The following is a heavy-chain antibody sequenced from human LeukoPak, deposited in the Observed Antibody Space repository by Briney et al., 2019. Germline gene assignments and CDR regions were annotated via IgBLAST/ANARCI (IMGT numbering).Heavy chain of an antibody. Sequence: VRSLRLSCAASGFTFSSYGMHWVRQAPGKGLEWEAFIWYDGSNKYYADSVKGRFTISRDNSKNTLYLQMNSLRAEDTAVYYCAKGPYYYDSSGYYDYWGQGTLVTVSS. CDR2: IWYDGSNK. V-gene: IGHV3-33*06. J-gene: IGHJ4*02. CDR1: GFTFSSYG. CDR3: AKGPYYYDSSGYYDY. D-gene: IGHD3-22*01.